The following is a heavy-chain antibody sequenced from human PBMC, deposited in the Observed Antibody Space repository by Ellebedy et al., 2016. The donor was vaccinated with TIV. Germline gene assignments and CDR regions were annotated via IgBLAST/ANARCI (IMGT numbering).Heavy chain of an antibody. V-gene: IGHV5-10-1*01. CDR1: GYDFSKFW. CDR3: ARRGQWELDYFQF. J-gene: IGHJ1*01. D-gene: IGHD1-26*01. Sequence: GESLKISCQGSGYDFSKFWISWVRQMPGKGLEWMGRLDPSDSYTNYNPSFEDRVTISVDESMKTVFLPWSNLKASDTGTYFGARRGQWELDYFQFWGQGTRVTVSS. CDR2: LDPSDSYT.